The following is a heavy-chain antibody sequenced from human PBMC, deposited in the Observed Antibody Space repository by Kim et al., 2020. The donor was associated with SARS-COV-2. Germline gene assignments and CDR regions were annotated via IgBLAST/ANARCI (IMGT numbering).Heavy chain of an antibody. Sequence: GGSLRLSCAASGFSFSDYDIHWVRQGPGGGLEWLSVISYDGTTQKYADSVKGRFTISRDNLKNTLSLDMSSLRPEDTALYYCAKALLPGRKKGGITFDSWGQGTLVTVSS. V-gene: IGHV3-30*18. CDR1: GFSFSDYD. D-gene: IGHD3-16*01. CDR2: ISYDGTTQ. CDR3: AKALLPGRKKGGITFDS. J-gene: IGHJ4*02.